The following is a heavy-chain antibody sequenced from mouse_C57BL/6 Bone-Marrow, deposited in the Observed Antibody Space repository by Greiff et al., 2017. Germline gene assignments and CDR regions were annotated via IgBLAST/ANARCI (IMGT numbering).Heavy chain of an antibody. D-gene: IGHD3-2*02. J-gene: IGHJ4*01. Sequence: QVQLQQPGAELVKPGASVKMSCKASGYTFTSYWITWVKQRPGQGLEWIGDIYPGSGSTNYNEKLKSKATLTVDTSSSTAYMQLSSLTSEDSAVYYCAREARQLRLERDAMDYWGQGTSVTVSS. CDR1: GYTFTSYW. CDR2: IYPGSGST. V-gene: IGHV1-55*01. CDR3: AREARQLRLERDAMDY.